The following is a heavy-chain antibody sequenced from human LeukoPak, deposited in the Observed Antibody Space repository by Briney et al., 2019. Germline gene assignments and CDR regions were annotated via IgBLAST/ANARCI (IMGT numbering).Heavy chain of an antibody. CDR3: ATYIVETMDV. D-gene: IGHD2-15*01. CDR1: GFTFSSYE. V-gene: IGHV3-48*03. CDR2: ISGSGSTI. J-gene: IGHJ6*03. Sequence: GGSLRLSCAASGFTFSSYEMNWVRQAPGKGLEWISYISGSGSTINYADSVKGRFTISRDNAKNSLYLQMNSLRAEDTAVYYCATYIVETMDVWGKGTTVTISS.